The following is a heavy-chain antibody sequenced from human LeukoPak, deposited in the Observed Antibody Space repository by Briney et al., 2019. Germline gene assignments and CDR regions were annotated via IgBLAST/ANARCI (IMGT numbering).Heavy chain of an antibody. CDR2: INHSGST. Sequence: SETLSLTCAVYVGSFSGYYWSWIRQPPGKGLEWIGEINHSGSTNYNPSLKSRVTISVDTSKNQFSLKLSSVTAADTAVYYCARENYCSGGSCYSFDYWGQGTLVTVSS. J-gene: IGHJ4*02. CDR3: ARENYCSGGSCYSFDY. D-gene: IGHD2-15*01. V-gene: IGHV4-34*01. CDR1: VGSFSGYY.